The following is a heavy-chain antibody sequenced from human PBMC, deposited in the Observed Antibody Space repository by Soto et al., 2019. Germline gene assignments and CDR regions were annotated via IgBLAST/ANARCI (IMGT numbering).Heavy chain of an antibody. CDR3: ARDGCSSTSCYARYFDL. Sequence: QVQLQESGPGLVKPSQTLSLTCTVSGGSISSGGYYWSWIRQHPGKGLEWIGYIYYSGSTYYNPSLKSRVTISVDTSKNQFSLKLSSVTAADTAVYYCARDGCSSTSCYARYFDLWRRGTLVTVSS. J-gene: IGHJ2*01. D-gene: IGHD2-2*01. V-gene: IGHV4-31*03. CDR1: GGSISSGGYY. CDR2: IYYSGST.